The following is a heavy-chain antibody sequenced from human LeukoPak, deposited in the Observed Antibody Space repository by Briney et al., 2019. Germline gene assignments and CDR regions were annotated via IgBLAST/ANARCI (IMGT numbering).Heavy chain of an antibody. CDR2: INPNSGGT. Sequence: ASVKVSCKASGYTFTGYYMHWVRQAPGQGLEWMGWINPNSGGTNYAQKFQGRVTMTRDTSISTAYMELSRLRSDDTAVYYCARGSYYYDSSGYSDYYYYYMDVWGKGTTVTVSS. D-gene: IGHD3-22*01. CDR3: ARGSYYYDSSGYSDYYYYYMDV. CDR1: GYTFTGYY. J-gene: IGHJ6*03. V-gene: IGHV1-2*02.